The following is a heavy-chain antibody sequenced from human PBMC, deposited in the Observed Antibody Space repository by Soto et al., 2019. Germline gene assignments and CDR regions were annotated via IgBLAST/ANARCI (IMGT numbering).Heavy chain of an antibody. CDR2: IYYSGST. V-gene: IGHV4-59*08. D-gene: IGHD2-15*01. CDR3: ARRYGGTFDY. Sequence: PSETLSLTCTVSGGSISSYYWSWIRQPPGKGLEWIGYIYYSGSTNYNPSLKSRVTISVDTSKNQFSLKLSSVTAADTAVYYCARRYGGTFDYWGQGTLVTVSS. J-gene: IGHJ4*02. CDR1: GGSISSYY.